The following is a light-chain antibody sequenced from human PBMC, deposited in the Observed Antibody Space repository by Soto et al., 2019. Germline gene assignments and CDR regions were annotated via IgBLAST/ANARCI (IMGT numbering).Light chain of an antibody. CDR1: QSLSSN. CDR3: QQYYDWPIT. V-gene: IGKV3-15*01. J-gene: IGKJ5*01. Sequence: EIVMTLSPATLSVYPGERATLSCRASQSLSSNLAWYQQKPGQAPRLLIYSASTRATGIPARFSGSGSGADFTLTISSLQSEDFAVYYCQQYYDWPITFGQGTRLEIK. CDR2: SAS.